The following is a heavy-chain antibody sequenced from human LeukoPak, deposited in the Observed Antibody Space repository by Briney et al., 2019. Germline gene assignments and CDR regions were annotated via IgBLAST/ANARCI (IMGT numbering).Heavy chain of an antibody. J-gene: IGHJ4*02. D-gene: IGHD3-9*01. V-gene: IGHV4-59*01. CDR2: IYYSGST. CDR3: ARGEDFERYYLAY. Sequence: PSETLSLTCTVSDDSITIYYWTWIRQPPGKGLGWSGYIYYSGSTNYNPSLKRRVTISVDTSKNQFSLKLTSVTAADTAVYFCARGEDFERYYLAYWGQGTLVTVSS. CDR1: DDSITIYY.